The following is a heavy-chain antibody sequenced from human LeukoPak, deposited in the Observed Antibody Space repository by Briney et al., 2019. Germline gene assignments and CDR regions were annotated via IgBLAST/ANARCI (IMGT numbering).Heavy chain of an antibody. CDR1: GHSFTSYW. CDR2: IYPGDSDT. J-gene: IGHJ4*02. D-gene: IGHD1-26*01. Sequence: GESLKISCKASGHSFTSYWIGWVRQRPGKGLEWMGIIYPGDSDTRYSPSFQGQVTISADKSINTAYLQWSSLKASDTAIYYCAKYSGSYTTSDSWGQGTLVTVSS. CDR3: AKYSGSYTTSDS. V-gene: IGHV5-51*01.